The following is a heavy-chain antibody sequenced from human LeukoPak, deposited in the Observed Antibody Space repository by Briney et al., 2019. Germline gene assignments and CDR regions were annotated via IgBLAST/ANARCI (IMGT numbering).Heavy chain of an antibody. CDR3: AKKSYSLQRRWLVRWDAFDI. D-gene: IGHD6-19*01. J-gene: IGHJ3*02. V-gene: IGHV3-23*01. CDR2: ISSSGGST. CDR1: GFAFSSYA. Sequence: PGGSLRLSCAASGFAFSSYAMSWVRQAPGKGLECVSAISSSGGSTYYADSVKGRFTISRANSKNTLYLQMNSLRAEDTAVYDCAKKSYSLQRRWLVRWDAFDIWGQGTMVTVSS.